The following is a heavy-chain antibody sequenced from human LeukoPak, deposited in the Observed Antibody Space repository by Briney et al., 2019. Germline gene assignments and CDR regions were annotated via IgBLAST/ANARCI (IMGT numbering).Heavy chain of an antibody. CDR3: ARVLSNYGLFKYYYMDV. J-gene: IGHJ6*03. CDR2: IYYSGST. D-gene: IGHD4-11*01. V-gene: IGHV4-39*07. CDR1: GGSISSSSYY. Sequence: ETLCLTCTVSGGSISSSSYYWDWIRQPPGKGLEWIGSIYYSGSTYYNPSLKSRVTISVDTSKNQFSLKLSSVTAADTAVYYCARVLSNYGLFKYYYMDVWGKGTTVNVSS.